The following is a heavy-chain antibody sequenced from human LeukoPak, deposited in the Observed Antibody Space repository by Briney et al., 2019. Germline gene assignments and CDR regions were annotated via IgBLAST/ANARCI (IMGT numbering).Heavy chain of an antibody. CDR1: GGSISSYY. CDR3: ARYEYSYGTGWFDP. CDR2: IYYSGST. D-gene: IGHD5-18*01. J-gene: IGHJ5*02. Sequence: SETLSLTCTVSGGSISSYYWSWIRQPPGKGLEWIGYIYYSGSTNYNPSLKSRVTISVDTSKNQFSLKLSSVTAADTAVYYCARYEYSYGTGWFDPWGQGTLVTVSS. V-gene: IGHV4-59*08.